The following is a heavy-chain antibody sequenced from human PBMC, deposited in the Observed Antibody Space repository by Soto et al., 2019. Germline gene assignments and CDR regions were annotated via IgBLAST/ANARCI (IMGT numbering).Heavy chain of an antibody. CDR3: ATPEYTRAWNPFDY. CDR1: GSTYRGYY. D-gene: IGHD1-1*01. V-gene: IGHV1-2*02. J-gene: IGHJ4*02. Sequence: GASVKVSCKTSGSTYRGYYLHWVRRAPGQGLEWVGCIDPNSGATKIAQRFQGRVTLTRDSSISTTYMDLNSLTSDDTAVYYCATPEYTRAWNPFDYWGQGTLVTVSS. CDR2: IDPNSGAT.